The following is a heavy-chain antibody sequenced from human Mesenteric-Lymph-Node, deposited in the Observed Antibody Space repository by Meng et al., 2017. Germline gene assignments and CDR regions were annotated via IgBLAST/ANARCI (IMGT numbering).Heavy chain of an antibody. D-gene: IGHD1-26*01. CDR3: ARDVGRGSYFDY. CDR2: IFSTGST. J-gene: IGHJ4*02. Sequence: SETLSLTCSVSGDSISTSNLFWGWIRQPPGKGLEWIGSIFSTGSTYYNPSLKSRVTMSVDTSKKQFSLKLSSVTAADTAMFYCARDVGRGSYFDYWGQGTLVTVSS. CDR1: GDSISTSNLF. V-gene: IGHV4-39*07.